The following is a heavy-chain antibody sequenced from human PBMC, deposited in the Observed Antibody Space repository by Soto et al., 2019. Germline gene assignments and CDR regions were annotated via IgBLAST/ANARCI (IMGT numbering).Heavy chain of an antibody. Sequence: TLEILSLTCTVSGGSISSSSYYWGWIRQPPGKGLEWIGSIYYIGNTDYNPSLKSRVTISVDTSKNQFSLRLSSVIAADTAVYYCVRRYSSGPKDFHNWGQGTLVTVSS. D-gene: IGHD6-25*01. V-gene: IGHV4-39*01. J-gene: IGHJ1*01. CDR3: VRRYSSGPKDFHN. CDR2: IYYIGNT. CDR1: GGSISSSSYY.